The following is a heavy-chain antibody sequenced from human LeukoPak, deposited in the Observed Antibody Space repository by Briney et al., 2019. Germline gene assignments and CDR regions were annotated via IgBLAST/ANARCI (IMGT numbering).Heavy chain of an antibody. CDR3: AREGAKTGLDY. J-gene: IGHJ4*02. CDR1: GGSISSGGYY. D-gene: IGHD3-16*01. Sequence: SETLSLTCTVSGGSISSGGYYWSWIRQHPGKGLEWIGYIYYSGSTYYNPSLKSRVTISVDTSKNQFSLKLSSVTAADTAVYYCAREGAKTGLDYWGQGTLVTVSS. V-gene: IGHV4-31*03. CDR2: IYYSGST.